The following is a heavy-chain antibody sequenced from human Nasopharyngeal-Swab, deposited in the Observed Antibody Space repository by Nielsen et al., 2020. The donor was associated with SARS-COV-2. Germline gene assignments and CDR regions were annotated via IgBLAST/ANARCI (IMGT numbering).Heavy chain of an antibody. CDR3: ARAPGGYYYGELYYFDY. D-gene: IGHD3-22*01. CDR2: ISSSSSTI. CDR1: GFTFSSYS. V-gene: IGHV3-48*04. J-gene: IGHJ4*02. Sequence: GESLKISCAASGFTFSSYSMNWVRQAPGKGLEWVSYISSSSSTIYYVDSVKGRFTISRDNAKNSLYLQMNSLRAEDTAVYYCARAPGGYYYGELYYFDYWGQGTLVTVSS.